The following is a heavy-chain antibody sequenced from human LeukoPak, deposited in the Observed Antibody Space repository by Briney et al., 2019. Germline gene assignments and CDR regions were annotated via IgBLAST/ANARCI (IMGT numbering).Heavy chain of an antibody. J-gene: IGHJ6*03. CDR3: ARDPSNYCSGGSCYATYYFYYMDV. V-gene: IGHV3-30*04. CDR1: GFTFSTYA. Sequence: GGSLRLSCAASGFTFSTYAMHWVRQAPGKGLEWVAVISYDGSNKYYADSVKGRFTISRDNSKITLYLQMNSLRAEDTAVYYCARDPSNYCSGGSCYATYYFYYMDVWGKGTTVTVSS. CDR2: ISYDGSNK. D-gene: IGHD2-15*01.